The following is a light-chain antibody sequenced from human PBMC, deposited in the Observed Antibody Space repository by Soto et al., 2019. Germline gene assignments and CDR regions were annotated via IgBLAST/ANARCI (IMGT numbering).Light chain of an antibody. CDR3: QKYNSAPLT. Sequence: DVQFTQSPPFLSTCVLDIVTITCRASQGISNYLAWYQQKPGKVPKLLIYAASTLQSGVPSRFSGSGSGTDFTLTISSLQPEDVATYYCQKYNSAPLTFGGGTKVDIK. V-gene: IGKV1-27*01. CDR2: AAS. J-gene: IGKJ4*01. CDR1: QGISNY.